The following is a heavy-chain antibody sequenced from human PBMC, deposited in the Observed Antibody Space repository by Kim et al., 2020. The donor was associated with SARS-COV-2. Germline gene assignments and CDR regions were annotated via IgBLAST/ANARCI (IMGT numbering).Heavy chain of an antibody. V-gene: IGHV1-2*02. J-gene: IGHJ4*01. CDR3: SKSRAFDY. D-gene: IGHD1-26*01. CDR2: NSGGT. Sequence: NSGGTRFSQKFQGRVTVTRETSISTAYMELSGLRSDDTAVYYCSKSRAFDYWGQGTLVTVSS.